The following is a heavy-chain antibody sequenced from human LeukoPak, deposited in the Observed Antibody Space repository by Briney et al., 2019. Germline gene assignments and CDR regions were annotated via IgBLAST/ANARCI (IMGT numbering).Heavy chain of an antibody. V-gene: IGHV3-23*01. CDR2: ISGSGGST. Sequence: PGASLRLSCAASGFTFSSYDMSWVRQAPGKGLGWVSAISGSGGSTYYADSVKGRFTISRDNSKNTLYLQMNSLRAEDTAVYYCAKIPVRVVVTAIPEFVYFDYWGQGTLVTVSS. D-gene: IGHD2-21*02. CDR1: GFTFSSYD. J-gene: IGHJ4*02. CDR3: AKIPVRVVVTAIPEFVYFDY.